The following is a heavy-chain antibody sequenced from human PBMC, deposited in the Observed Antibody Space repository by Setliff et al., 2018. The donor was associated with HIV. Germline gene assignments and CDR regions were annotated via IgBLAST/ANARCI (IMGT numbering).Heavy chain of an antibody. D-gene: IGHD3-10*01. CDR3: ARGALLAVFDFDH. Sequence: ASVMASCKASGYTFTTYSLHWVRQAPGQSLEWMGWINVGNGDTKYSQDLQGRITITRDTSANTAYMELSRLRSDDTAVYFCARGALLAVFDFDHWGHGTLVTVSS. CDR1: GYTFTTYS. V-gene: IGHV1-3*01. CDR2: INVGNGDT. J-gene: IGHJ4*01.